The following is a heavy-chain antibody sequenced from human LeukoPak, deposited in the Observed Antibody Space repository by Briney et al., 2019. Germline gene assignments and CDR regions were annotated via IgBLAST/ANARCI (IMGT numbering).Heavy chain of an antibody. Sequence: PGGSLRLSCAASGFTFSSYWMNWVRQAPGKGLEWVSSISSSSSYIYHADSVKGRFTISRDNAKNSLYLQMNSLRAEDTALYYCAKVRGYSFGYFDYWGQGTLVTVSS. CDR1: GFTFSSYW. D-gene: IGHD5-18*01. V-gene: IGHV3-21*04. CDR2: ISSSSSYI. J-gene: IGHJ4*02. CDR3: AKVRGYSFGYFDY.